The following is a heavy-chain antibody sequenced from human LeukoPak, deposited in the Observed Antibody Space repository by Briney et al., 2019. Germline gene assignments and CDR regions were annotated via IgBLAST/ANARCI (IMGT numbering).Heavy chain of an antibody. V-gene: IGHV3-7*01. CDR3: AIQGYDFWSGYFY. CDR1: GFTFSSYW. Sequence: PGGSLRLSCSASGFTFSSYWLSWVRPAPGKGLEGVANIRQDGSEKYYVDSVKGRFTISRDNAKNSLYLQMNSLRAEDTAVYYCAIQGYDFWSGYFYWGQGTLVTVSS. J-gene: IGHJ4*02. D-gene: IGHD3-3*01. CDR2: IRQDGSEK.